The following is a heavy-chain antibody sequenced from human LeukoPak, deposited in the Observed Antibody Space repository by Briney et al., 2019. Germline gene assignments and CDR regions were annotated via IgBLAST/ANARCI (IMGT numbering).Heavy chain of an antibody. D-gene: IGHD1-26*01. Sequence: GGSLRLSCAASGFTFSSCGMHWVRQAPGKGLEWVAVISYDGTKKYYADSVKGRFTISRDISKNTVYLQMSSLRAEDTAVYYCAKDRSRKGALPPNVYFDYWGQGTLVTVSS. CDR2: ISYDGTKK. CDR3: AKDRSRKGALPPNVYFDY. CDR1: GFTFSSCG. V-gene: IGHV3-30*18. J-gene: IGHJ4*02.